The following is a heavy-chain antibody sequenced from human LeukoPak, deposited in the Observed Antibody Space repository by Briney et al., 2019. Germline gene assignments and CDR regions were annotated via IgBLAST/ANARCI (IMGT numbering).Heavy chain of an antibody. D-gene: IGHD6-13*01. CDR1: AGSISSHH. CDR2: IYYSGST. J-gene: IGHJ4*02. Sequence: SQTLSLTCTLSAGSISSHHWSWIRQRPGNGLEWIGYIYYSGSTNYKPSINSRVTISVETSKSQSSLKLTSVTAADTAVYYSARHLDRSASGTFDYWGQGTLVTVSS. V-gene: IGHV4-59*08. CDR3: ARHLDRSASGTFDY.